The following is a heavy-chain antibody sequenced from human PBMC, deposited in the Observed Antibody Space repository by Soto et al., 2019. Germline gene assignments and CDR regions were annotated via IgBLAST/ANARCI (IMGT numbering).Heavy chain of an antibody. CDR2: ISDYNGNT. J-gene: IGHJ6*02. CDR3: ARPYYDSLTCYLYYYGMDV. D-gene: IGHD3-9*01. CDR1: GYTFTSYG. Sequence: QVQLVQSGAEVKKPGASVKVSCKASGYTFTSYGISWVRQAPGQGLEWMGWISDYNGNTNYAQKFQGRVTMTTDTSTSTADMERRSRRSDDTALYYGARPYYDSLTCYLYYYGMDVWGQGTTVTVAS. V-gene: IGHV1-18*01.